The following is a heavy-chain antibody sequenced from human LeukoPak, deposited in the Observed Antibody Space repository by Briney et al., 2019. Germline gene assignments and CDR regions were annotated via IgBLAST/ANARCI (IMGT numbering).Heavy chain of an antibody. V-gene: IGHV3-23*01. CDR2: ISGSGGST. CDR1: GFTFSSYA. D-gene: IGHD2-15*01. J-gene: IGHJ4*02. CDR3: ARTKLGYCSGGSCYSRHYRLDY. Sequence: GGSLRLSCATSGFTFSSYAISWVRQAPGKGLEWVSAISGSGGSTYYADSVKGGFTIFRDNSKNTLYLQMNSLRAEDPAVYYCARTKLGYCSGGSCYSRHYRLDYWGQGTLVTVSS.